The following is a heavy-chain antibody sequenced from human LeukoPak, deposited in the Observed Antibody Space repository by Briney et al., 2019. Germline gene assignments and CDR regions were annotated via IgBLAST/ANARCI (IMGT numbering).Heavy chain of an antibody. J-gene: IGHJ4*02. V-gene: IGHV4-4*07. Sequence: SETLSLTCTVSGGSISSYYWSWIRQPAGKGLEWIGRIYTSGSTNYNPSLKSRVTMSVDTSKNQFSLKLSSVTAADPAVYYCARETPDVAVAGTEFDYWGQGTLVTVSS. CDR3: ARETPDVAVAGTEFDY. CDR1: GGSISSYY. D-gene: IGHD6-19*01. CDR2: IYTSGST.